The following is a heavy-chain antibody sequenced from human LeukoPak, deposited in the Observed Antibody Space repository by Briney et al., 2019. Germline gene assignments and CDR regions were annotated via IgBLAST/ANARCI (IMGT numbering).Heavy chain of an antibody. V-gene: IGHV1-69*05. Sequence: GASVKASCKASGGTFSSYAISWVRQAPGQGLEWMGGIIPIFGTANYAQKFQGRVTITTDESTGTAYMELSSLRSEDTAVYYCARGIAARPLYYYYYMDAWGKGTTVTVSS. D-gene: IGHD6-6*01. CDR1: GGTFSSYA. CDR3: ARGIAARPLYYYYYMDA. CDR2: IIPIFGTA. J-gene: IGHJ6*03.